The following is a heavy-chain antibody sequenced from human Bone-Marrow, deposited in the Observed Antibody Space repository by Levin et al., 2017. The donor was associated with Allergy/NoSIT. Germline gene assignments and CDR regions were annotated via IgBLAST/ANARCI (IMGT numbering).Heavy chain of an antibody. CDR2: IYYRGTT. D-gene: IGHD5-18*01. CDR3: ARMEYSYGFYMDV. CDR1: GNSVNSGDYY. V-gene: IGHV4-31*03. J-gene: IGHJ6*03. Sequence: LRLSCTVSGNSVNSGDYYWSWIRQHPGKGLEWIGNIYYRGTTYYNPSLKSRLTISLDASNNHFSMKLTSVTAADTAVYYCARMEYSYGFYMDVWGKGTTVTVSS.